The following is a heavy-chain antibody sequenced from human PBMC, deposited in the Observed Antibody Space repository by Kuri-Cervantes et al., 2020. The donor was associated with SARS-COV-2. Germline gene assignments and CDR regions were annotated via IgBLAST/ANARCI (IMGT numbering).Heavy chain of an antibody. D-gene: IGHD1-1*01. V-gene: IGHV1-24*01. J-gene: IGHJ3*02. CDR2: LDFEDGEI. CDR3: ATPLWTSDI. CDR1: GHTLSELS. Sequence: ASVKVSCKVSGHTLSELSMHWMRQAPGEGPEWMGGLDFEDGEIVYAQKFQGRVTMTEDTSTDTAYMELRSLTSEDTAVYCCATPLWTSDIWGQGTMVTVSS.